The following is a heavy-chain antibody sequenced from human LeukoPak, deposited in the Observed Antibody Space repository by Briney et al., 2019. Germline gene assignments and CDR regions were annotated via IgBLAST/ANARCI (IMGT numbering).Heavy chain of an antibody. CDR2: IRYDGSNK. D-gene: IGHD2-15*01. CDR3: AKGDCSGGSCYFDY. Sequence: PGRSLRLSCAASGFTFSSYGMHWVRQAPGKGLEWVAFIRYDGSNKYYADSVKGRFTISRDNSKNTLYLQMNSLRAEDTAVYYCAKGDCSGGSCYFDYWGQGTLVTVSS. CDR1: GFTFSSYG. V-gene: IGHV3-30*02. J-gene: IGHJ4*02.